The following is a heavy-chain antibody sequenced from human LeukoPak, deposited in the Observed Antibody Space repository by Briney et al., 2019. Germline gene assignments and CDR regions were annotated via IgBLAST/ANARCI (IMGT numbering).Heavy chain of an antibody. D-gene: IGHD2-15*01. CDR3: ARESVRFCSGDTCYSRRAFDY. CDR2: ISSSGNNM. V-gene: IGHV3-48*03. CDR1: GFTFSSYE. Sequence: GGSLRLSCAASGFTFSSYEMNWVRQAPGKGLEWVSYISSSGNNMYYADSVKGRFTIARDNAKNSLYLQMNSLRAEDTAVYYCARESVRFCSGDTCYSRRAFDYWGQGTLVTVSS. J-gene: IGHJ4*02.